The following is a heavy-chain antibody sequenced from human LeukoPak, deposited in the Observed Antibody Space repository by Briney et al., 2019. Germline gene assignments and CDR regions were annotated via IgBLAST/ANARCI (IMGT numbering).Heavy chain of an antibody. CDR2: ISSSSSYI. V-gene: IGHV3-21*01. CDR3: ASGGLVRIAASPNYYYYYYMDV. J-gene: IGHJ6*03. Sequence: GGSLRLSCAASGFTFSSCSMRWGRQAPGKGLEWVSSISSSSSYIYYADSVKGRFTISRDNTKNSLYLQLNRLRAEDTAVYYCASGGLVRIAASPNYYYYYYMDVWGKGTTVTVSS. CDR1: GFTFSSCS. D-gene: IGHD6-6*01.